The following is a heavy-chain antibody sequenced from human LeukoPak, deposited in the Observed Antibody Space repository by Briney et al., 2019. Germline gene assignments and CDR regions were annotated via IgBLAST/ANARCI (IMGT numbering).Heavy chain of an antibody. D-gene: IGHD1-26*01. J-gene: IGHJ4*02. Sequence: GGSLRLSCAASGFTFSSYAMSWVRQAPGKGLEWVSAISGSGGSTYYADSVKGRFTISRDNSKNTLYLQTNSLRAEDTAVYYCASMVGHGVDYWGQGTLVTVSS. V-gene: IGHV3-23*01. CDR1: GFTFSSYA. CDR2: ISGSGGST. CDR3: ASMVGHGVDY.